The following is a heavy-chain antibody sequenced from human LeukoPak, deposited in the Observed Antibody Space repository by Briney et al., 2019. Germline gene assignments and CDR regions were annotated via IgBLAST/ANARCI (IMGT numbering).Heavy chain of an antibody. CDR1: GGTFSSYA. V-gene: IGHV1-69*05. Sequence: ASVKVSCKASGGTFSSYAISWVRQAPGQGLEWMGRIIPIFGTANYAQKFQGRVTITTDESTSTAYMELSSLRSEDTAVYYCARFRGYSYALDYWGQGTLVTVSS. J-gene: IGHJ4*02. CDR2: IIPIFGTA. CDR3: ARFRGYSYALDY. D-gene: IGHD5-18*01.